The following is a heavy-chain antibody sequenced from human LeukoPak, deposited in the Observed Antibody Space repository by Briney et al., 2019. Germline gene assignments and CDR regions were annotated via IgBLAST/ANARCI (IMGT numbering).Heavy chain of an antibody. CDR1: GYTFTGYY. Sequence: ASVKVSCKASGYTFTGYYMHWVRQAPGQGLEWMGWINPNSGGTNYAQKFQGRVTMTRDTSISTAYMELSRLRSDDTAVYYCARDRSPGYSSSSISDYWGQGTLVTVSS. D-gene: IGHD6-6*01. CDR2: INPNSGGT. J-gene: IGHJ4*02. CDR3: ARDRSPGYSSSSISDY. V-gene: IGHV1-2*02.